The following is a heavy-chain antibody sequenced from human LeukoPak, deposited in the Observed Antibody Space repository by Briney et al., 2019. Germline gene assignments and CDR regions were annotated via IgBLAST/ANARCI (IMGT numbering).Heavy chain of an antibody. Sequence: PGGSLRLSCVASGFTFDDYAMRWVRQAPGKGLEWVSSISSSSSYIYYADSVKGRFTISRDNAKNSLYLQMNSLRAEDTAVYYCARFDPGAGTLLYWGQGTLVTVSS. V-gene: IGHV3-21*01. CDR3: ARFDPGAGTLLY. D-gene: IGHD6-13*01. CDR2: ISSSSSYI. CDR1: GFTFDDYA. J-gene: IGHJ4*02.